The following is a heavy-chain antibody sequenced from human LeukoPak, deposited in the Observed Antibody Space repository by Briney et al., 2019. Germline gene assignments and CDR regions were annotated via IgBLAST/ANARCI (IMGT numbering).Heavy chain of an antibody. CDR2: IYSGGST. CDR3: ARDLAANHAEYFQH. V-gene: IGHV3-53*05. Sequence: GGSLRLSCAASGFTISSKYMSWVRQAPGKGLEWVSVIYSGGSTYYADSVKGRFTISRDNSKNTLYLQMNSLRAEDTAVYYCARDLAANHAEYFQHWGQGTLVTVSS. CDR1: GFTISSKY. D-gene: IGHD2-15*01. J-gene: IGHJ1*01.